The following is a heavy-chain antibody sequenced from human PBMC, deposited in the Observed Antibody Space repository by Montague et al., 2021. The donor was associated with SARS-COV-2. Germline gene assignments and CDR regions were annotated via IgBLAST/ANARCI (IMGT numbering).Heavy chain of an antibody. V-gene: IGHV4-30-2*02. Sequence: TLSLTCAVYAGTMNRGGYSWSWIRQSPGKGLEWLGYLLHSGSTYYNPSLWSRVTISVDTSKNQFSVKLSSVTAADTAVYYCARTSGGAYYYPMDVWVQGTTVTVSS. J-gene: IGHJ6*02. CDR2: LLHSGST. D-gene: IGHD1-14*01. CDR1: AGTMNRGGYS. CDR3: ARTSGGAYYYPMDV.